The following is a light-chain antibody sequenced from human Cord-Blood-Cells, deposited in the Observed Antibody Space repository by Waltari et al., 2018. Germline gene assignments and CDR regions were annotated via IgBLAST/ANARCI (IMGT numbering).Light chain of an antibody. CDR2: DVR. CDR1: SSEVGGDNY. CDR3: SSYTSSSPV. J-gene: IGLJ2*01. Sequence: QSALTRPASVSGSPGPSMTISCTGTSSEVGGDNYVAWYQQHPGKAPKLMIYDVRNRPSGVSNRFSGSKSGNTASLTISGLQAEDEADYYCSSYTSSSPVFGGGTKLTVL. V-gene: IGLV2-14*01.